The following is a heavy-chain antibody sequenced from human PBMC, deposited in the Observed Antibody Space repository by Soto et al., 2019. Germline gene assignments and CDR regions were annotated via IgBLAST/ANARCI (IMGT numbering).Heavy chain of an antibody. CDR3: ARDRCSGGSCFNGMDV. V-gene: IGHV1-18*01. CDR1: GYTFTIYG. Sequence: ASVKVSCKASGYTFTIYGINWVRQAPGQGLEWMGWISPDNGNTNYAQKLQGRVTMTTDTSTSTAYMELRSLRSDDTAVYYCARDRCSGGSCFNGMDVWGQGTTVTVS. D-gene: IGHD2-15*01. CDR2: ISPDNGNT. J-gene: IGHJ6*02.